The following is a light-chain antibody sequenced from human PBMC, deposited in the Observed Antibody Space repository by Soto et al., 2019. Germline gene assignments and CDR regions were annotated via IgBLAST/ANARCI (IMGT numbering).Light chain of an antibody. CDR1: QSVSSN. Sequence: EIVMTQSPATLSVSPGERATLSCRASQSVSSNLAWYQQKPGQAPRLLIYGASTRATGIPARFSGSGSGTEFTLTISGLQSEDFAVYYCQQYNNWQVTFGQGPKVDIK. V-gene: IGKV3-15*01. CDR2: GAS. CDR3: QQYNNWQVT. J-gene: IGKJ2*01.